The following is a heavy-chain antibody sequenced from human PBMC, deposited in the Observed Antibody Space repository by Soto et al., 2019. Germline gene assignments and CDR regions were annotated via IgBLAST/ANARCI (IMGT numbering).Heavy chain of an antibody. J-gene: IGHJ4*02. CDR3: ARDRGDY. CDR1: GYSFTSFY. Sequence: ASVKVSCKASGYSFTSFYIHWVRQAPGQGLEWMGIINPIGGSTTYAQRFQGRVTMTRDTSTSTVYMELSSLRSDDTAVYYCARDRGDYWGQGTLVTVSS. CDR2: INPIGGST. D-gene: IGHD3-10*01. V-gene: IGHV1-46*01.